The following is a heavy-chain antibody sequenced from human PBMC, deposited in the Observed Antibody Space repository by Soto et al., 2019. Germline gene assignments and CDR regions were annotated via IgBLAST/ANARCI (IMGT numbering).Heavy chain of an antibody. CDR3: ASPRGYSYRFYYYYYGMDV. D-gene: IGHD5-18*01. J-gene: IGHJ6*02. CDR1: GYTFTSYA. V-gene: IGHV1-3*01. CDR2: INAGNGNT. Sequence: GASVKVSCKASGYTFTSYAMHWVRQAPGQRREGMGWINAGNGNTKYSQKFQGRVTITRDTSASTAYMELSSLRSEDTAVYYCASPRGYSYRFYYYYYGMDVWGQGTTVTVSS.